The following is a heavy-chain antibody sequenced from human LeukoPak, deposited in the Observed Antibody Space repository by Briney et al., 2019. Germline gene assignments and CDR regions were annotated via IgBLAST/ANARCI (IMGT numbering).Heavy chain of an antibody. CDR2: IYPGDSDT. Sequence: GESLKISCKGSGYSFTSYWIGWVRQMPGKGLEWMGIIYPGDSDTRYSPSFQGQVTISADKSISTAYLQWSSLTASHTAMYYCARRAPSGDGCNSPFDYWGQGTLVTVSS. CDR3: ARRAPSGDGCNSPFDY. D-gene: IGHD5-24*01. J-gene: IGHJ4*02. CDR1: GYSFTSYW. V-gene: IGHV5-51*01.